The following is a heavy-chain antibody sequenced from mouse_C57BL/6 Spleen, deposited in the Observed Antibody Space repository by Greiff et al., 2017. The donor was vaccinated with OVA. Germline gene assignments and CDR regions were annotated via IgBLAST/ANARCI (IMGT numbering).Heavy chain of an antibody. Sequence: EVQLQQSGAELVRPGASVKLSCTASGFNIKDDYMHWVKQRPEQGLAWIGWIDPANGDTEYASKFQGKATITADTSSNTAYLQLSSLTSEDTAVYYSTSLYGSSSAWFAYWGQGTLVTVSA. CDR3: TSLYGSSSAWFAY. CDR1: GFNIKDDY. CDR2: IDPANGDT. D-gene: IGHD1-1*01. J-gene: IGHJ3*01. V-gene: IGHV14-4*01.